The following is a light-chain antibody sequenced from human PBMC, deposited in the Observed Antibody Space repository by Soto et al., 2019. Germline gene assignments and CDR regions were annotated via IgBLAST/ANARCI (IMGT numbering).Light chain of an antibody. J-gene: IGKJ2*01. CDR2: DAS. Sequence: EIVLTQSPATLSLSPGERATLSCRASQSVSRFLAWYQHEPGQAPRLLIYDASNRATGIPARFSGSGSGTDFTLTISSLEPEDFAVYYCQQRSDWPGTFGQGTKLEIK. V-gene: IGKV3-11*01. CDR1: QSVSRF. CDR3: QQRSDWPGT.